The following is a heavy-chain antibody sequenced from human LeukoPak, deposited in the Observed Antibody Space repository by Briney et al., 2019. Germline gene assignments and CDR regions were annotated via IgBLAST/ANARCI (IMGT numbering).Heavy chain of an antibody. CDR2: IYVSGSS. CDR3: ARDGRDSHYYYYYYMDV. D-gene: IGHD2-15*01. Sequence: SETLSLTCTVSGASISSYYWSWIRQPAGKGLEWIGRIYVSGSSVYNPSLKSRVTISVDTSKNQFSLKLSSVTAADTAVYYCARDGRDSHYYYYYYMDVWGKGTTVTVSS. J-gene: IGHJ6*03. CDR1: GASISSYY. V-gene: IGHV4-4*07.